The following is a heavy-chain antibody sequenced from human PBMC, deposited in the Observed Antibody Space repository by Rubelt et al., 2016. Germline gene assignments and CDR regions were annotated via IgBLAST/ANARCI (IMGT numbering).Heavy chain of an antibody. CDR1: GYTFTSYY. Sequence: QVQLVQSGAEVKKPGASVKVSCKASGYTFTSYYMHWVRQAPGQGLEWMGIINPSGGSTSYEQKFQGRGTRTRETSTSTVYMELSSRRSEDTAVYYCARTKTVEMATIPLAYWGQGTLVTVSS. V-gene: IGHV1-46*01. J-gene: IGHJ4*02. CDR2: INPSGGST. CDR3: ARTKTVEMATIPLAY. D-gene: IGHD5-24*01.